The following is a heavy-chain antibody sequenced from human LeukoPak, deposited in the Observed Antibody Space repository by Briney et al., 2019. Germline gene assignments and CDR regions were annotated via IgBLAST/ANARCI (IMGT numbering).Heavy chain of an antibody. J-gene: IGHJ4*02. V-gene: IGHV3-23*01. CDR1: GFPLSSYA. CDR2: TSSSDAGT. CDR3: ARVGSSGWYLQYYFDY. D-gene: IGHD6-19*01. Sequence: GGSLRLSCAAFGFPLSSYAMSWVRQAPGKGLEWVSATSSSDAGTYHADSVRGRFTISRDNSKNTLYLQMNSLRAEDTAVYYCARVGSSGWYLQYYFDYWGQGTLVTVSS.